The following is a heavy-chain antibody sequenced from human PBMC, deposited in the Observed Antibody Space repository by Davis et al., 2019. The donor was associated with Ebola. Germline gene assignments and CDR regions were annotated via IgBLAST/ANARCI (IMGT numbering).Heavy chain of an antibody. J-gene: IGHJ4*02. V-gene: IGHV1-18*01. CDR3: ARDSLVGATAY. Sequence: AASVKVSCKASGYTFTSYGISWVRQAPGQGLEWMGWINAGNGNTKYSQKLQGRVTMTTDTSTSTAYMELRSLRSDDTAVYYCARDSLVGATAYWGQGTLVTVSS. D-gene: IGHD1-26*01. CDR2: INAGNGNT. CDR1: GYTFTSYG.